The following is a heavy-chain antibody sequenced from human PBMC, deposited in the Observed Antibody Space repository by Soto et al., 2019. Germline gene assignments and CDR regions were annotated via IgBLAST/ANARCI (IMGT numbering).Heavy chain of an antibody. Sequence: SETLSLTCTVSGASVNSGDYYWSWVRQPPGRGLEWIGYIHYSGTTNYNPSLKSRVTISVDTSKNQFSLKLSSVTAADTAVYYCARSTRSIFGVVIKSAEYFQHWGQGTLVTVSS. CDR3: ARSTRSIFGVVIKSAEYFQH. CDR2: IHYSGTT. CDR1: GASVNSGDYY. D-gene: IGHD3-3*01. J-gene: IGHJ1*01. V-gene: IGHV4-61*08.